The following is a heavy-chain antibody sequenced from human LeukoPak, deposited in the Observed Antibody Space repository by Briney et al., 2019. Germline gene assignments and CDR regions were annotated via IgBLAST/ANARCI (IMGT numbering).Heavy chain of an antibody. CDR3: ARGVPSTISGWFFDL. CDR2: ISSRGTV. CDR1: GFIFSNYN. Sequence: GGSLRLSCVGSGFIFSNYNKNWVRQAPGKGLEWISYISSRGTVSYADSVEGRFAISRDNAKNSLYLQMNSLRVEDRAVYFCARGVPSTISGWFFDLWGRGTLVTVSS. D-gene: IGHD2-2*01. V-gene: IGHV3-48*01. J-gene: IGHJ2*01.